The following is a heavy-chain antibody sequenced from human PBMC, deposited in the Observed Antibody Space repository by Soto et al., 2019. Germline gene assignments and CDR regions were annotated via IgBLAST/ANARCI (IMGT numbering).Heavy chain of an antibody. CDR1: GGSISSSNW. V-gene: IGHV4-4*02. CDR2: IYHSGST. J-gene: IGHJ4*02. Sequence: SETLSLTCAVSGGSISSSNWWSWVRQPPGKELEWIGEIYHSGSTNYNPSLKSRVTISVEKSKNHCSLKLSSVTAADTAVYDCAVLMRELHYYWGQGTLVTVAS. CDR3: AVLMRELHYY. D-gene: IGHD1-26*01.